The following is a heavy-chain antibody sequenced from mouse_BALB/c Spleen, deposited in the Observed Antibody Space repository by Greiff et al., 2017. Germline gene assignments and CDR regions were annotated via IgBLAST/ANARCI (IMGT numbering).Heavy chain of an antibody. V-gene: IGHV1-37*01. D-gene: IGHD2-4*01. J-gene: IGHJ4*01. Sequence: EVKLEESGPELVKPGASVKISCKASGYSFTGYFMNWVKQSHGKSLEWIGRINPYNGDTFYNQKFKGKATLTVDKSSSTAHMELLSLTSEDSAVYYCGHDYGYYYAMDYWGQGTSVTVSS. CDR2: INPYNGDT. CDR1: GYSFTGYF. CDR3: GHDYGYYYAMDY.